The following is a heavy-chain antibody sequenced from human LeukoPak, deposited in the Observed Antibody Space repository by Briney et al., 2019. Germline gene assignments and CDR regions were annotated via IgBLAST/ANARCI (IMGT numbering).Heavy chain of an antibody. D-gene: IGHD2-15*01. J-gene: IGHJ4*02. V-gene: IGHV4-30-2*01. CDR2: IYHSGST. CDR1: GGSISSGGYS. Sequence: PSETLSLTCAVSGGSISSGGYSWSWIRQPPGKGLEWIGYIYHSGSTYYNPSLKSRVTISVDRSKNQFSLKLSSVTAADTAVYYCARSLPGVVAATQFDYWGQETLVTVSS. CDR3: ARSLPGVVAATQFDY.